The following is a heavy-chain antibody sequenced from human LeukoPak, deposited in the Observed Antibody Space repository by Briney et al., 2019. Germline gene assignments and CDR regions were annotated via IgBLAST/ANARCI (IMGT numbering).Heavy chain of an antibody. CDR3: ARGRGGEFAY. CDR2: IYYSGST. CDR1: GGSISSSSYY. J-gene: IGHJ4*02. V-gene: IGHV4-39*07. D-gene: IGHD3-10*01. Sequence: SETLSLTCTVSGGSISSSSYYWGWVRQPPGKGLEWIGSIYYSGSTYYHPSLKSRVTISVDTSKNQFSLKLSSVTAADTAVYYCARGRGGEFAYWGQGTLVTVSS.